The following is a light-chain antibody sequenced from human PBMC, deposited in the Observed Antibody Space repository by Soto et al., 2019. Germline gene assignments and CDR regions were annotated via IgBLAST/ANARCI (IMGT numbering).Light chain of an antibody. CDR1: DSNVGNYH. CDR3: GTWYTGLSAGV. V-gene: IGLV1-51*02. Sequence: QSVLTQPPSVSAAPGQKITISCTGSDSNVGNYHVSWYHQHPGTTPKHLIYEDNNRPSGIPYRCSGSKSGTSATLDITCLQTGEEADYYCGTWYTGLSAGVIGGGTKLTVL. J-gene: IGLJ3*02. CDR2: EDN.